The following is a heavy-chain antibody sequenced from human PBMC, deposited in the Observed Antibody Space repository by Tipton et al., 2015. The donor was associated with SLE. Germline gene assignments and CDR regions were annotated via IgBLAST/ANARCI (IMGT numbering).Heavy chain of an antibody. J-gene: IGHJ6*03. D-gene: IGHD1-26*01. Sequence: SLRLSCAASGITFSRYWMSWVRQAPGKGLEWVANIKQDVSEKYYVDAVKGRFTISRDNTKNSLYLQMNSLRAEDTAVYYCARHGVEPGRELLLPPYMDVWGQGIKVTVSS. CDR2: IKQDVSEK. CDR3: ARHGVEPGRELLLPPYMDV. CDR1: GITFSRYW. V-gene: IGHV3-7*01.